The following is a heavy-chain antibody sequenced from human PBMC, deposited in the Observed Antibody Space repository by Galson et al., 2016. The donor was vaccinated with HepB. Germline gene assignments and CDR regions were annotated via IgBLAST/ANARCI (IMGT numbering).Heavy chain of an antibody. CDR1: GFNFGAYS. D-gene: IGHD6-13*01. J-gene: IGHJ5*02. V-gene: IGHV3-48*02. CDR3: ARHSRPELGIEPPGTRWFDP. Sequence: SLRLSCAASGFNFGAYSMNWVRRAPGKGLEWISYISNTRSVIHYADSVKGRFTISRDNVNNSLYLQMNSLRDEDTAVYYCARHSRPELGIEPPGTRWFDPWGQGTLVTVSS. CDR2: ISNTRSVI.